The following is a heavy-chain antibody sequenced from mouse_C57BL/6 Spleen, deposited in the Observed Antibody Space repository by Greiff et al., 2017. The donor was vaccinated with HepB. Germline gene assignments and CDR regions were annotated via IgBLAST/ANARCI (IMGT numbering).Heavy chain of an antibody. CDR3: AKKGIYYGSSYWYFDV. V-gene: IGHV2-5*01. J-gene: IGHJ1*03. D-gene: IGHD1-1*01. CDR2: IWRGGST. CDR1: GFSLTSYG. Sequence: QVQLKESGPGLVQPSQSLSITCTVSGFSLTSYGVHWVRQSPGKGLEWLGVIWRGGSTDYNAAFMSRLSITKDNSKSQVFFKMNSLQADDTAIYYCAKKGIYYGSSYWYFDVWGTGTTVTVSS.